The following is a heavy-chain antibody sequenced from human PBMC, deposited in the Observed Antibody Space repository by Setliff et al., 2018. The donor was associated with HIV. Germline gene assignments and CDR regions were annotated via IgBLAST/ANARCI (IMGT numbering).Heavy chain of an antibody. D-gene: IGHD4-17*01. CDR2: INHSGST. CDR1: GGSFSGYY. V-gene: IGHV4-34*01. Sequence: SETLSLTCAVYGGSFSGYYWSWIRQPPGKGLEWIGEINHSGSTNYNMSLWSRVTISLDASRNQFSLKVTSVTAADTAVYYCATFDYGNNPWGQGTLVTVSS. CDR3: ATFDYGNNP. J-gene: IGHJ5*02.